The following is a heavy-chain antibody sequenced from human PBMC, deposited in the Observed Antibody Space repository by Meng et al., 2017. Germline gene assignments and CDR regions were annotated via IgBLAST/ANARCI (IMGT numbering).Heavy chain of an antibody. CDR2: INHSGST. CDR3: AGDYYDSNSRDAFDI. V-gene: IGHV4-34*01. Sequence: GSLRLSCAVYGGSFSGYYWSWIRQTPGKGLEWIGEINHSGSTNYNPSLKSRVTISVDTSKNQFSLKLSSVTAADTAVYYCAGDYYDSNSRDAFDIWGQGTMVTVSS. D-gene: IGHD3-22*01. CDR1: GGSFSGYY. J-gene: IGHJ3*02.